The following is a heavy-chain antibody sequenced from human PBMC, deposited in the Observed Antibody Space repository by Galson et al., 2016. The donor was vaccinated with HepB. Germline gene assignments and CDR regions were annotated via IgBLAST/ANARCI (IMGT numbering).Heavy chain of an antibody. V-gene: IGHV4-31*03. Sequence: TLSLTCTVSGDSISSDNYFWSWIRQHPGKGLEWIAYIYYSGSPYYNRSLKSRVTISIDTSKNQFSLKLSSVTAAGTAVYYCARTTGVVMSWFDPWGQGTLVTVSS. D-gene: IGHD3-3*01. J-gene: IGHJ5*02. CDR2: IYYSGSP. CDR1: GDSISSDNYF. CDR3: ARTTGVVMSWFDP.